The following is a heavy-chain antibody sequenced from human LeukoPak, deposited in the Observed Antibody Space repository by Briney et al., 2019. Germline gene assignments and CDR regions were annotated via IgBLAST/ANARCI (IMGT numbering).Heavy chain of an antibody. V-gene: IGHV4-59*01. CDR2: IYYSGST. CDR1: GGSISSYY. J-gene: IGHJ6*03. CDR3: ATGRGGYYYYYMDV. Sequence: SETLSLTCTVSGGSISSYYWGWIRQPPGKGLKWIGYIYYSGSTSYSPSLRSRVTISVDTSKNQFSLKLSSVTAADTAVYYCATGRGGYYYYYMDVWGKGTTVTVSS. D-gene: IGHD1-14*01.